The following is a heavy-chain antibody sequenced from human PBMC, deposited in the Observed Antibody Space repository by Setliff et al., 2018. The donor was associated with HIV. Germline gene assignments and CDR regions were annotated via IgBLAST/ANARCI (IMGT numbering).Heavy chain of an antibody. CDR1: GGSLTNHY. Sequence: SETLSLTCTVYGGSLTNHYWTRIRQPPGRGLEWIGEITDTGHTNYNSSLQSRATISLDTPRKQFSLKLTSVTASDAAVYYCARAPSCIGGNCILYYYYYSGLDAWGQGTTVTVSS. CDR2: ITDTGHT. J-gene: IGHJ6*02. D-gene: IGHD2-15*01. V-gene: IGHV4-34*01. CDR3: ARAPSCIGGNCILYYYYYSGLDA.